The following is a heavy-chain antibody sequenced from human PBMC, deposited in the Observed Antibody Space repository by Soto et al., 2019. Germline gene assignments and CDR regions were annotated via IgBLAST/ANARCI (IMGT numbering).Heavy chain of an antibody. Sequence: QVQLVESGGGLVRSGGSLRLSCAASGFTFRDHDMSWIRQAPGKGLEWVSCISSSGTVTNYADSVKGRFTISRDNAQNSLYGEMNSLRVEDTAVYYCARKGPRAARPNHWGQGTLVTVSS. J-gene: IGHJ5*02. CDR3: ARKGPRAARPNH. V-gene: IGHV3-11*01. D-gene: IGHD6-6*01. CDR1: GFTFRDHD. CDR2: ISSSGTVT.